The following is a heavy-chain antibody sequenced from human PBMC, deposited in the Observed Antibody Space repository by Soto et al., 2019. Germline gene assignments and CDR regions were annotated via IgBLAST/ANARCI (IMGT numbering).Heavy chain of an antibody. Sequence: PGGSLRLSCAASGFTFSSYSMNWVRQAPGKGLEWVSSISSSSSYIYYGDSAKGRFTISRDNAKNSLYLQMNSLRAEDTATYYFARVHYYESSLFNLWAQGVLVTVSS. CDR2: ISSSSSYI. CDR1: GFTFSSYS. D-gene: IGHD3-22*01. J-gene: IGHJ4*02. V-gene: IGHV3-21*01. CDR3: ARVHYYESSLFNL.